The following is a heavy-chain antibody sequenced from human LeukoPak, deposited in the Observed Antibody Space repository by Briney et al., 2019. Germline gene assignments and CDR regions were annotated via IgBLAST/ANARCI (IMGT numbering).Heavy chain of an antibody. V-gene: IGHV4-59*08. CDR3: ARRSTLENFLDS. D-gene: IGHD1-7*01. Sequence: SETLSLTCTVSGGSISSYYWSWIRQPPGKGLEWIGNICYTGSTNYNPSLKSRVTMSVDTSKNQLSLKLSSLTAADSAVYYCARRSTLENFLDSWGQGTPVTVSS. J-gene: IGHJ4*02. CDR2: ICYTGST. CDR1: GGSISSYY.